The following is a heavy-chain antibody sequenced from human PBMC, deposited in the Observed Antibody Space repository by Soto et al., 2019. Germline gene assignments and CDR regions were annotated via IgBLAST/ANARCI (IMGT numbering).Heavy chain of an antibody. V-gene: IGHV1-18*04. CDR3: ARVCRSGYREAFIV. CDR1: GYTFTSYG. CDR2: ISAYNGNT. D-gene: IGHD3-22*01. Sequence: QVQLVQSGAEVKKPGASVKVSCKASGYTFTSYGISWVRQAPGQGLEWMGWISAYNGNTNYAQKLQGRVTMTTGISTSTAYLEPRSLRFEETTVHYCARVCRSGYREAFIVWGQGEIITESS. J-gene: IGHJ3*01.